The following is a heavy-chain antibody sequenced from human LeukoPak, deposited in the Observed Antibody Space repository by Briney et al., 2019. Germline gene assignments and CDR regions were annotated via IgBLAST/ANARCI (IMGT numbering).Heavy chain of an antibody. J-gene: IGHJ4*02. Sequence: GASVKVSCKASGDTFTGYYMHWVRQAPGQGLEWMGRINPNSGGTNYAQKFQGRVTMTRDKSISTAYMELSRLRSDDTAVYYCARAIHDSSGYYYFDYWGQGTLVTVSS. D-gene: IGHD3-22*01. CDR1: GDTFTGYY. CDR3: ARAIHDSSGYYYFDY. CDR2: INPNSGGT. V-gene: IGHV1-2*06.